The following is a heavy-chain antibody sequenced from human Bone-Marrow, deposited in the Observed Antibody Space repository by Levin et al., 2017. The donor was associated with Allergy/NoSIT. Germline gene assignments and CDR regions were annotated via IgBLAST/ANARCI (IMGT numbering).Heavy chain of an antibody. J-gene: IGHJ5*02. CDR3: AKDVSIAAAGNFDP. CDR1: GFTFSSYA. V-gene: IGHV3-23*01. CDR2: ISGSGGST. Sequence: GESLKISCAASGFTFSSYAMSWVRQAPGKGLEWVSAISGSGGSTYFADSVKGRFTISRDNSKNTLYLQMNSLRAEDTAVYYCAKDVSIAAAGNFDPWGQGTLVTVSS. D-gene: IGHD6-13*01.